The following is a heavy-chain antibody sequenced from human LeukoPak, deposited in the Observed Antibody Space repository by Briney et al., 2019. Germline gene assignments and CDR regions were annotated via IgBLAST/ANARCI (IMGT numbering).Heavy chain of an antibody. D-gene: IGHD2-15*01. V-gene: IGHV6-1*01. CDR3: ARERIDAFDI. Sequence: SQTLSLTCALSGDSVSSISAAWNWVRQSPSRGLEWLGRTYYRSKSYNDYAVSVKSRITMNPDTSKNQLSLQLNSVTPEDTAVYYCARERIDAFDIWGQGTMVIVSS. J-gene: IGHJ3*02. CDR1: GDSVSSISAA. CDR2: TYYRSKSYN.